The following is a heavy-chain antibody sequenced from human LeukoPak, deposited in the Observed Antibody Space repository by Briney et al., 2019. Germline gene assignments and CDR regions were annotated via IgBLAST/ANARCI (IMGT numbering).Heavy chain of an antibody. Sequence: SETLSLTCTVSGGSISSYYWSWIRQPPGKALEWIGYIYYSGSTNYNPSLKSRVTISVDTSKNPFSLKLNSVTAADTAVYYCARVRARFFDSWGQGSLVTVSS. CDR1: GGSISSYY. D-gene: IGHD3-3*01. V-gene: IGHV4-59*01. J-gene: IGHJ4*02. CDR3: ARVRARFFDS. CDR2: IYYSGST.